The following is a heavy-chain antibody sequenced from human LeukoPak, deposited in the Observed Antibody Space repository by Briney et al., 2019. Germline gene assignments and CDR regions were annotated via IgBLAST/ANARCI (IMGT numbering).Heavy chain of an antibody. CDR1: GGSLSGYY. V-gene: IGHV4-34*01. Sequence: SETLSLTCAVYGGSLSGYYLTWIRRPPGRGLEWIGEIHPSGSTNYNPSFGSRLSISADTSKNQFSLKLSSVTAADTAVYYCARANWGYYYYSMDVWGKGTTVTVSS. D-gene: IGHD3-16*01. J-gene: IGHJ6*03. CDR3: ARANWGYYYYSMDV. CDR2: IHPSGST.